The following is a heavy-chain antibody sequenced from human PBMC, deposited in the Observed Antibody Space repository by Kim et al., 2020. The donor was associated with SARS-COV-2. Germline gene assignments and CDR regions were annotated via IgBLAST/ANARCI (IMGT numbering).Heavy chain of an antibody. Sequence: KSRVTISVDTSKNQFSLKLSSVTAADTAVYYCARDRRGVVATPRGYYFDYWGQGTLVTVSS. D-gene: IGHD2-2*01. J-gene: IGHJ4*02. V-gene: IGHV4-34*01. CDR3: ARDRRGVVATPRGYYFDY.